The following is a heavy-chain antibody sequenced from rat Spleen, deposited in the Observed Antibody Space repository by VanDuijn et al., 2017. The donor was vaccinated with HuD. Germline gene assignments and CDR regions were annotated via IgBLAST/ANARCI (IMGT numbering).Heavy chain of an antibody. CDR3: AREYYSSPDY. CDR1: GFSLTSYH. CDR2: IWTGGST. V-gene: IGHV2-43*01. Sequence: QVQLKESGPGLVQPSQTLSLTCTVSGFSLTSYHVIWVRQPPGKGLEWMGIIWTGGSTAYSSLLKSRLSINRDTSKRQVFLKMNSLQPEDTATYYCAREYYSSPDYWGQGVMVTVSS. J-gene: IGHJ2*01. D-gene: IGHD1-2*01.